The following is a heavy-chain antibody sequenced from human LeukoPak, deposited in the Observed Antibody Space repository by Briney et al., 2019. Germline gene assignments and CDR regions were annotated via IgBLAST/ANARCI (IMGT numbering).Heavy chain of an antibody. CDR2: INHSGST. CDR1: GGSFSGYY. J-gene: IGHJ6*02. D-gene: IGHD3-3*01. V-gene: IGHV4-34*01. CDR3: AKGLRFLEWLSYYYYGMDV. Sequence: SETLSLTCVVYGGSFSGYYWSWIRQPPGKGLEWIGEINHSGSTNYNPSLKSRVTISVDTSKNQFSLKLSSVTAEDTAVYYCAKGLRFLEWLSYYYYGMDVWGQGTTVTVSS.